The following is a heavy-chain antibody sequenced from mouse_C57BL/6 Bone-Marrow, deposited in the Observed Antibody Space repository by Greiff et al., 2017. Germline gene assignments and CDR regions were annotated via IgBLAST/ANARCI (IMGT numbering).Heavy chain of an antibody. CDR1: GFNIKDDY. Sequence: DVKLQESGAELVRPGASVKLSCTASGFNIKDDYMHWVKQRPEQGLEWIGWIDPENGDTEYASKFQGKATITADTSSNTAYLQLSSLTSEDTAVYYCTTIYYGYAWFAYWGQGTLVTVSA. V-gene: IGHV14-4*01. J-gene: IGHJ3*01. CDR3: TTIYYGYAWFAY. CDR2: IDPENGDT. D-gene: IGHD2-2*01.